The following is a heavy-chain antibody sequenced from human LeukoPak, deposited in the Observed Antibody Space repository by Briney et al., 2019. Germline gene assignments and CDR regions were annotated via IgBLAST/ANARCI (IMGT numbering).Heavy chain of an antibody. D-gene: IGHD3-3*01. CDR3: ARTTTFNYDFWSGYQKINWFDP. J-gene: IGHJ5*02. CDR2: IYHSGST. Sequence: SETLSLTCAVSGGSISSGGYSWSWIRQPPGKGLEWIGYIYHSGSTYYNPSLKSRVTISVDRSKNQFSLKLSSVTAADTAVYYCARTTTFNYDFWSGYQKINWFDPWGQGTLVTVSS. V-gene: IGHV4-30-2*01. CDR1: GGSISSGGYS.